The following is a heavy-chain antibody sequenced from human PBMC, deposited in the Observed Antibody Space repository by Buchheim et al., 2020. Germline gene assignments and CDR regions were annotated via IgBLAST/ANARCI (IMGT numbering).Heavy chain of an antibody. Sequence: EVQLLESGGGLVQPGGSLRLSCTASGFIISNYAMNWVRQAPGKGLEWVSAVSASGSIIFYVDSVKGRFTISRDNFKNILYLQMNSLRAEDTAVYYCAKVQGDYDSGTYNNWFDAWGQGTL. CDR2: VSASGSII. CDR1: GFIISNYA. V-gene: IGHV3-23*01. J-gene: IGHJ5*02. D-gene: IGHD3-22*01. CDR3: AKVQGDYDSGTYNNWFDA.